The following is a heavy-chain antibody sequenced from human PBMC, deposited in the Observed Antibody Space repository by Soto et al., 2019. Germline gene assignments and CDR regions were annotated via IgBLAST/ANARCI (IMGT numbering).Heavy chain of an antibody. CDR2: IYYSGST. V-gene: IGHV4-39*01. Sequence: SETLSLTCTVSGGSISSSSYYWGWIRQPPGKGLEWIGSIYYSGSTYYNPSLKSRVTISVDTSKNQFSLKLSSVTAADTAVYYCARPTTSQENFDYWGQGTLVTVSS. CDR1: GGSISSSSYY. J-gene: IGHJ4*02. CDR3: ARPTTSQENFDY. D-gene: IGHD1-7*01.